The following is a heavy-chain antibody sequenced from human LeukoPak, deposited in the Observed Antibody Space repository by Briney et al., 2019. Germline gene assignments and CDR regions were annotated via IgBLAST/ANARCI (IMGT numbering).Heavy chain of an antibody. V-gene: IGHV3-48*03. CDR1: GFTFSSYE. CDR3: ARGVPNYYDSGGERDY. J-gene: IGHJ4*02. D-gene: IGHD3-22*01. Sequence: GGSLRHSCAASGFTFSSYEMNWVRQAPGKGLEWVSYISSSGSTIYYADSVKGRFTISRDNAKNSLYLQMNSLRAEDTAVYYCARGVPNYYDSGGERDYWGQGTLVTVSS. CDR2: ISSSGSTI.